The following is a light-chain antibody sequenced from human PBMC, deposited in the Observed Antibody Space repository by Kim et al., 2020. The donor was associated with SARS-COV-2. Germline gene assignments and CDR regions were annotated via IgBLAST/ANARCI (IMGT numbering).Light chain of an antibody. J-gene: IGKJ1*01. CDR1: QNIRSGY. CDR2: DAS. V-gene: IGKV3-20*01. CDR3: QQYSSSPRT. Sequence: EIVLTQSPGTLSSSPGETATLSCRASQNIRSGYLAWYQQKPGQPPRLLIYDASNRATGIPDRFSGSGSGTDFTLIISRVEPADFAVYYCQQYSSSPRTFGQGTKVDIK.